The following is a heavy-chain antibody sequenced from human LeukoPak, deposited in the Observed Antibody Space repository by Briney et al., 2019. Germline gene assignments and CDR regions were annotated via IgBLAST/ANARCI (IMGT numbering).Heavy chain of an antibody. Sequence: SETLSLTCTVSGGAISSYYWSWIRQPPGKGLEWIGYIYYSGSTNYNPSLKGRVTISVDTSKNQFSLKLSSVTAADTAVYYCARGRFGELGFDYWGQGTLVTVSS. CDR3: ARGRFGELGFDY. J-gene: IGHJ4*02. D-gene: IGHD3-10*01. CDR1: GGAISSYY. V-gene: IGHV4-59*01. CDR2: IYYSGST.